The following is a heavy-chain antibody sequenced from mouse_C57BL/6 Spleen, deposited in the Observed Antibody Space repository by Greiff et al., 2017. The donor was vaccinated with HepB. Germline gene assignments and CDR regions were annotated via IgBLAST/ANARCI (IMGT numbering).Heavy chain of an antibody. CDR3: ARKDYGNYPFAY. V-gene: IGHV1-22*01. D-gene: IGHD2-1*01. Sequence: VHVKQSGPELVKPGASVKMSCKASGYTFTDYNMHWVKQSHGKSLEWIGYINPNNGGTSYNQKFKGKATLTVNKSSSTAYMELRSLTSEDSAVYYCARKDYGNYPFAYWGQGTLVTVSA. CDR1: GYTFTDYN. J-gene: IGHJ3*01. CDR2: INPNNGGT.